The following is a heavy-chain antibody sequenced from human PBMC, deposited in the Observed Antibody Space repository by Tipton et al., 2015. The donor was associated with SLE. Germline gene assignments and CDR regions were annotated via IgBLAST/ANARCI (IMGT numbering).Heavy chain of an antibody. D-gene: IGHD1-14*01. CDR1: GGSVISSSDS. Sequence: PGLVKPSETLSLTCTVSGGSVISSSDSWGWIRQPPGKGLEWIGNIYYTGDTSYSPSLKSRVTISVDTSNNQFSLHLGSVTAADTAVYYCARFVQGHHPYAFDIWGHGTMVTVSS. J-gene: IGHJ3*02. CDR2: IYYTGDT. V-gene: IGHV4-39*07. CDR3: ARFVQGHHPYAFDI.